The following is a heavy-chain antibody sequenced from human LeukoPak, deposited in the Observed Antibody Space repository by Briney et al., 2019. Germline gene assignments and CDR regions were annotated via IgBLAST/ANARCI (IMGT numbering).Heavy chain of an antibody. CDR3: ARDLTRDGYTWFDP. J-gene: IGHJ5*02. CDR2: ISAYKGNT. CDR1: GYTFSSYG. V-gene: IGHV1-18*01. Sequence: GASVKVSCKASGYTFSSYGIKWVRQAAGQGLEGMGWISAYKGNTNYAQKLQGRVIMTTDTSTSTAYMEMRSLRSDDTAVYFCARDLTRDGYTWFDPWGQGTLVTVSS. D-gene: IGHD5-24*01.